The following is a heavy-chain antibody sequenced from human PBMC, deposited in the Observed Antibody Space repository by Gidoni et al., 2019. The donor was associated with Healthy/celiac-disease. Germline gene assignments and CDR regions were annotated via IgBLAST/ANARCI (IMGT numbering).Heavy chain of an antibody. CDR2: ISYDGSNK. Sequence: QVQLVESGGGVVQPGRSLRLSCAASGLPFRSYAMHWVRQAPGKGLEWVAVISYDGSNKYYADSVKGRFTISRDNSKNTLYLQMNSLRAEDTAVYYCARDRYGSGRMVALFDYWGQGTLVTVSS. D-gene: IGHD3-10*01. CDR1: GLPFRSYA. V-gene: IGHV3-30-3*01. J-gene: IGHJ4*02. CDR3: ARDRYGSGRMVALFDY.